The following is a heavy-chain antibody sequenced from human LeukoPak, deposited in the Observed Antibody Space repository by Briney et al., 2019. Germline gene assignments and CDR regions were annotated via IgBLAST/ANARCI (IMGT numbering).Heavy chain of an antibody. CDR1: GRSISSSSYY. J-gene: IGHJ3*02. D-gene: IGHD5-12*01. CDR2: IYYSGST. Sequence: PSETLSLTCTVSGRSISSSSYYWGRIRQPPGKGLEWIGSIYYSGSTYYNPSLKSRVTISVDRSKNQFSLKLSAVTAADTAVYYCARTISTEADAFDIWGQGTMVTVSS. V-gene: IGHV4-39*07. CDR3: ARTISTEADAFDI.